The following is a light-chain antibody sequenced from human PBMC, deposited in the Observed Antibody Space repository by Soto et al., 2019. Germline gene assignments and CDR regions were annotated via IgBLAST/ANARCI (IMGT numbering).Light chain of an antibody. CDR3: HQYDDLPWT. CDR2: DAS. V-gene: IGKV1-33*01. CDR1: QDIRHY. J-gene: IGKJ1*01. Sequence: DIQVTQSPSSLSASLGDSVTITCQASQDIRHYLNWYQQKPGKAPNLLIFDASNLETGVPSRFTGSGSGTDFTFTITSLQPEDIATYYCHQYDDLPWTFGQGTKVDIK.